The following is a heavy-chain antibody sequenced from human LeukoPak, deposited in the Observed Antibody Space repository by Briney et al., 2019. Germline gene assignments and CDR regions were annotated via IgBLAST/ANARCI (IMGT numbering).Heavy chain of an antibody. CDR1: EFTFSSYS. CDR3: AQKTSGSYIYY. V-gene: IGHV3-21*01. CDR2: ISSSSTYI. J-gene: IGHJ4*02. Sequence: GGSLRLSCAASEFTFSSYSMNWVRQVPGKGLEWVSSISSSSTYIYYADSVKGRFTISRDNAKNSLYLQMNSLRAEDTAVYYCAQKTSGSYIYYWGQGTLVTVSS. D-gene: IGHD3-10*01.